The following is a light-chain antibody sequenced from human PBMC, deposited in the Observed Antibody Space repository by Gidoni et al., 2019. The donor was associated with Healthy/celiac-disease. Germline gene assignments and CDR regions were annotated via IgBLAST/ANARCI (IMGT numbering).Light chain of an antibody. V-gene: IGKV1-5*03. Sequence: DIQMTQSPSTLAAAVGDRVTITCRASQSTSSWLAWYQQKPGKAPKLLLYKASRLESGVPSRFSGSGSGTEFTLTISSLQPDDFATYYCQQSNSYPQTFGQGTKVEIK. J-gene: IGKJ1*01. CDR3: QQSNSYPQT. CDR2: KAS. CDR1: QSTSSW.